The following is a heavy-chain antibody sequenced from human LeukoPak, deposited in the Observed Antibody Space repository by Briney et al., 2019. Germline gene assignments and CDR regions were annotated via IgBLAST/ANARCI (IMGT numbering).Heavy chain of an antibody. CDR3: ARGIQGAFDV. Sequence: GSVRLSCEGSGFTFSSHWMSWVRQAPGKGLEWVANIKPDGSDIYYVDSVKGRFALSRDNAKNSLFLQMNSLRAEDTAVYYCARGIQGAFDVWGQGTTVTVSS. CDR1: GFTFSSHW. CDR2: IKPDGSDI. V-gene: IGHV3-7*04. J-gene: IGHJ3*01. D-gene: IGHD5-18*01.